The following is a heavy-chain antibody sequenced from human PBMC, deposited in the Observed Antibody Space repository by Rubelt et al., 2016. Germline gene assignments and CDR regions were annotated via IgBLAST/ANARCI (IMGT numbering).Heavy chain of an antibody. V-gene: IGHV3-7*01. CDR2: IKQDGSEK. J-gene: IGHJ6*02. Sequence: EVQLVESGGGLVQPGGSLRLSCAASGFTFSSYWMSWVRQAPGKGLEWVANIKQDGSEKYYVDSVKGRVTISRDNAKNSLYLQMNSLRAEDTAVYYCARVGYYDFWSGYYQGMDVWGQGTTVTVSS. CDR3: ARVGYYDFWSGYYQGMDV. D-gene: IGHD3-3*01. CDR1: GFTFSSYW.